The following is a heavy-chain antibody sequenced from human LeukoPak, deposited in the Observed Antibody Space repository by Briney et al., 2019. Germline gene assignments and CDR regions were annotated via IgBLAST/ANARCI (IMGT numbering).Heavy chain of an antibody. CDR2: INPSGGST. V-gene: IGHV1-46*01. CDR3: ARDLHGGNSSTSDWYFDL. J-gene: IGHJ2*01. CDR1: GYTFTNYY. Sequence: ASVKVSCKASGYTFTNYYMHWVRQAPGQGLEWMGIINPSGGSTSYAQKFQGRVTMTRDTSTSTVYMELSSLRSEDTAVYYCARDLHGGNSSTSDWYFDLWGRGTLVTVSS. D-gene: IGHD4-23*01.